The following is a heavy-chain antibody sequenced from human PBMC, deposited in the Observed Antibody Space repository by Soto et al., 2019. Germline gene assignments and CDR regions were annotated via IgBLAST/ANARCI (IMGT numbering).Heavy chain of an antibody. V-gene: IGHV3-30*18. CDR3: ANTPYLAGMDV. Sequence: GGSLRLSCAASGFTFSSYGMHWVRQAPGKGLEWVAVISYDGSNKYYADSVKGRFTISRDNSKNTLYLQMNSLRAEDTAVYYSANTPYLAGMDVWGQGTTVTVSS. J-gene: IGHJ6*02. CDR1: GFTFSSYG. D-gene: IGHD2-15*01. CDR2: ISYDGSNK.